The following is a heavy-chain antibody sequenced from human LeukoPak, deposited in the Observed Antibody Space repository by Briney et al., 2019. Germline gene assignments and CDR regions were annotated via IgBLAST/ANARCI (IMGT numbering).Heavy chain of an antibody. V-gene: IGHV1-18*01. CDR1: GNIFTSFG. CDR2: IIPVLGIA. D-gene: IGHD5-12*01. J-gene: IGHJ4*02. Sequence: GASVKVSCKASGNIFTSFGISWVRQAPGQGLEWMGRIIPVLGIANYAQKLQGRVTMTTDTSTSTAYMELRSLRSDDTAVYYCARAHSGYDYVGTVDYWGQGTLVTVSS. CDR3: ARAHSGYDYVGTVDY.